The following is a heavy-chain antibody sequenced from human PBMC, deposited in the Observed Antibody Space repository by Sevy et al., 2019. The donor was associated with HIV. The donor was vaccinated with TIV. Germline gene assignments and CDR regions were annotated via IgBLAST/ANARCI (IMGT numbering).Heavy chain of an antibody. CDR3: AATSGTWDDAFDL. D-gene: IGHD2-15*01. V-gene: IGHV3-48*01. Sequence: GGSLRLSCEASGFTFSSLSMSWVRLAPGKGLEWVSYSGSDGTTKDYAESMRGRFTISRDNAKNSLYLQINSLRAEDTAVYYSAATSGTWDDAFDLWGQGTMVTVSS. J-gene: IGHJ3*01. CDR2: SGSDGTTK. CDR1: GFTFSSLS.